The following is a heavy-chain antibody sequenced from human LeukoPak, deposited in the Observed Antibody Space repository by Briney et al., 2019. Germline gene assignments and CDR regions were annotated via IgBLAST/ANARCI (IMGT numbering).Heavy chain of an antibody. CDR1: GYTFTGYY. CDR3: ARSEQLVKFDP. J-gene: IGHJ5*02. D-gene: IGHD6-13*01. CDR2: INPNSGGT. Sequence: ASVKVSCKASGYTFTGYYMHWVRQAPGQGLGWMGRINPNSGGTNYAQKFQGRVTMTRDTSISTAYMELSRLRSDDTAVYYCARSEQLVKFDPWGQGTLVTVSS. V-gene: IGHV1-2*06.